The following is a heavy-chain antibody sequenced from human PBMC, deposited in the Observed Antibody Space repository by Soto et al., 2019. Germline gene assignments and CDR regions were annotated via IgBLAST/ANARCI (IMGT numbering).Heavy chain of an antibody. D-gene: IGHD3-22*01. J-gene: IGHJ6*02. CDR1: GYTFTGYY. V-gene: IGHV1-2*02. CDR3: ARDYYDSSGYYVPPTGYGMDV. Sequence: ASVKVSCKASGYTFTGYYIHWVRQAPGQGLECMGWINPNSGGTNYAQKFQGRVTMTRDTSISTAYMELSRLRSDDTAVYYCARDYYDSSGYYVPPTGYGMDVWGQGTTVTVSS. CDR2: INPNSGGT.